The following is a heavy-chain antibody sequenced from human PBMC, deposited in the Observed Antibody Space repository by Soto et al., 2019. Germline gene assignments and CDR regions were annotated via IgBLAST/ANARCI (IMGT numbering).Heavy chain of an antibody. D-gene: IGHD6-25*01. CDR2: ISGSGGTS. V-gene: IGHV3-23*01. Sequence: EVQLFESGGGLVQPGGSLRLACAASGFTLSHYAMSWVRQAPGEGLEWVSAISGSGGTSYYAQSPKGRFTISRDNFGNTLYPQMNHLRDENTAIYYCANFLVVAGGSSGWPWYFDCWGQGGLVAVSS. J-gene: IGHJ4*02. CDR1: GFTLSHYA. CDR3: ANFLVVAGGSSGWPWYFDC.